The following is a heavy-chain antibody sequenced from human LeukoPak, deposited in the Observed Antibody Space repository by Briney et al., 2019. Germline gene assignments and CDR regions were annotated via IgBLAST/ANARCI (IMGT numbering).Heavy chain of an antibody. CDR1: GGSFSGYY. Sequence: PSETLSLTCAVYGGSFSGYYWSWIRQPPGKGLEWIGYIYYSGSTNYNPSLKSRVTISVDTSKNQFSLKLSSVTAADTAVYYCASLYCTNGVCYTPDYWGQGTLVTVSS. D-gene: IGHD2-8*01. V-gene: IGHV4-59*12. CDR3: ASLYCTNGVCYTPDY. CDR2: IYYSGST. J-gene: IGHJ4*02.